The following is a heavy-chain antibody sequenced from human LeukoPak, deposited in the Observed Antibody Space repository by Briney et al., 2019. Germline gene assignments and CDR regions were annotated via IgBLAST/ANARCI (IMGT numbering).Heavy chain of an antibody. D-gene: IGHD3-9*01. V-gene: IGHV3-48*01. CDR2: ISSSSGII. CDR3: ARSLILTGYCLDY. CDR1: GFTFSNYN. J-gene: IGHJ4*02. Sequence: GGSLRLSCAASGFTFSNYNMAWVRQAPGKGLEWVSYISSSSGIIYYADSVKGRFTISRDNAKNSLSLQMNSLRAEDTAVYYCARSLILTGYCLDYWGQGTLVTVSS.